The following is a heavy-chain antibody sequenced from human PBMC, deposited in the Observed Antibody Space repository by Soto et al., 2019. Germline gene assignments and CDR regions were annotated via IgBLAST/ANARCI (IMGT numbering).Heavy chain of an antibody. CDR2: ISSSSSTI. CDR1: GFTFSSYS. Sequence: GGSLRLSCAASGFTFSSYSMNWVRQAPGKGLEWVSYISSSSSTIYYADSVKGRFTISRDNAKNSRYLQMNSLRAEDTAVYYCAGSGKELELKKSYLDYGGQGTPVTVSS. J-gene: IGHJ4*02. V-gene: IGHV3-48*01. CDR3: AGSGKELELKKSYLDY. D-gene: IGHD1-7*01.